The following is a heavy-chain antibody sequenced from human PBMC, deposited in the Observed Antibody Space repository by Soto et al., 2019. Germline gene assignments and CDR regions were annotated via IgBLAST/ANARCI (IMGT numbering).Heavy chain of an antibody. J-gene: IGHJ6*02. V-gene: IGHV3-23*01. CDR2: ISGSGSPT. CDR1: GFTFSSYA. Sequence: EVQLLESGGGLGQPGGSLRLSCAASGFTFSSYAMTWVRQAPGRGLEWVSAISGSGSPTYYADSVKGRFTISRDNSKNTLYLQMNSLRADVTAVYYCARDMSGGTYNYYYGMDVWGQGTTVTVSS. CDR3: ARDMSGGTYNYYYGMDV. D-gene: IGHD1-26*01.